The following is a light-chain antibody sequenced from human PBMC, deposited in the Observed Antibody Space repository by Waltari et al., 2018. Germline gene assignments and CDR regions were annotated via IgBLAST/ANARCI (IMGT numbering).Light chain of an antibody. Sequence: DIQMTQSPSSLSASVGDRVTVTCRASQAIHNQLSWYQQKPGRAPTLLIYAASSLQTGVSPRCSRSGSGTDFTLTISGLQPEDVATYYCQHDYDPPWTFGQGTKVEIK. CDR3: QHDYDPPWT. V-gene: IGKV1-27*01. CDR2: AAS. CDR1: QAIHNQ. J-gene: IGKJ1*01.